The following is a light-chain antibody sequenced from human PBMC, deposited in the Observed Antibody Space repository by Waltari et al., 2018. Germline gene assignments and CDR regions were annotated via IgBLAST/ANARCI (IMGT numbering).Light chain of an antibody. V-gene: IGKV4-1*01. CDR3: LQCYTTHWG. CDR2: WAS. CDR1: QSVVYSINKKNY. J-gene: IGKJ1*01. Sequence: DIVMTQSTDYLAGSLGERDTINCKCRQSVVYSINKKNYLAWYQQKPGQPPKLLIFWASTRESRVPDRFSGSVPVTDFTLTISSLQAADVAVYSCLQCYTTHWGFGQGTKVEIK.